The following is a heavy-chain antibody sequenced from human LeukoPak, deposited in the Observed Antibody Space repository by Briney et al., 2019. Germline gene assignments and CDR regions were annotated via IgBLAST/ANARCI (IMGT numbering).Heavy chain of an antibody. CDR1: GFTFSSYG. CDR3: AKDDAWGRYQD. J-gene: IGHJ1*01. Sequence: PGGSLRLSCAASGFTFSSYGMHWVRQAPGKGLEWVSGIRTDGVTTYYADSVKGRFTISRDNSKSTLYLQMSSLGAEDTAVYFCAKDDAWGRYQDWGQGTLVTVSS. V-gene: IGHV3-23*01. CDR2: IRTDGVTT. D-gene: IGHD3-16*01.